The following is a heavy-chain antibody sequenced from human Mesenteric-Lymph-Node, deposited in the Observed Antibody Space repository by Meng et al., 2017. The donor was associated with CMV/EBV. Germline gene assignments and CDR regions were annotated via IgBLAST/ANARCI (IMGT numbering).Heavy chain of an antibody. CDR1: GYTFTSYG. CDR3: AKDHFGSGSYQDY. V-gene: IGHV1-2*02. J-gene: IGHJ4*02. CDR2: INPDSGGT. Sequence: ASVKVSCKASGYTFTSYGISWVRLAPGQGPEWMGWINPDSGGTTYAQKFRGRVTMTRDTSTSTAYMELSRLSSDDTAMYYCAKDHFGSGSYQDYWGQGTLVTVSS. D-gene: IGHD3-10*01.